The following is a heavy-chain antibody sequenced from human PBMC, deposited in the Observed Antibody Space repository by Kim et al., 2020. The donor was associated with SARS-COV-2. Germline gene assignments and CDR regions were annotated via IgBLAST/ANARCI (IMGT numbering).Heavy chain of an antibody. CDR3: AKSNSGYYAYLDS. CDR1: GFTFSTYG. D-gene: IGHD3-22*01. CDR2: ISGSGGTT. J-gene: IGHJ4*02. V-gene: IGHV3-23*01. Sequence: GGSLRLSCAAYGFTFSTYGMRWVRQAPDKGLEWVSVISGSGGTTYYSDSVKGRFTISRDNSKNTLYLQMNRLRAEDTGEYYCAKSNSGYYAYLDSCGQG.